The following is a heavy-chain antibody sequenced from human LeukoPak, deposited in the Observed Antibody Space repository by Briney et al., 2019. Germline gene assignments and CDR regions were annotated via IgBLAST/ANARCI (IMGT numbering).Heavy chain of an antibody. CDR3: ARAPSEIGGYYPEYFRH. J-gene: IGHJ1*01. Sequence: GGSLRLSCAASGFTFSTYWMHWVRQAPGKGLVWVSRIKSDGSTNYADSVKGRFTISRDNAKNTVSLQMNSLRPEDTGVYHCARAPSEIGGYYPEYFRHWGQGTLVTVSS. V-gene: IGHV3-74*01. D-gene: IGHD3-22*01. CDR1: GFTFSTYW. CDR2: IKSDGST.